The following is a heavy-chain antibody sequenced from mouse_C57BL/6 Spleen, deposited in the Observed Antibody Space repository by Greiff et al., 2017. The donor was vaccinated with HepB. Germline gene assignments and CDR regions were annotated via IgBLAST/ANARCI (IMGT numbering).Heavy chain of an antibody. Sequence: QVHVKQPGAELVKPGASVKMSCKASGYTFTSYWITWVKQRPGQGLEWIGDIYPGSGSTNYNEKFKSKATLTVDTSSSTAYMQLSSLTSEDSAVYYCANYYYGSSYVDFDYWGQGTTLTVSS. CDR1: GYTFTSYW. CDR3: ANYYYGSSYVDFDY. D-gene: IGHD1-1*01. J-gene: IGHJ2*01. CDR2: IYPGSGST. V-gene: IGHV1-55*01.